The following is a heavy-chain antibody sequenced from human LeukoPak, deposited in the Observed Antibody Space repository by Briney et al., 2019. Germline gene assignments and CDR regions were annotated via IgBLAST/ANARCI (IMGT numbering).Heavy chain of an antibody. J-gene: IGHJ4*02. CDR2: IKQDGSEK. V-gene: IGHV3-7*01. Sequence: PGGSLRLSCAASGFTFSSHWMSWVRQAPGKGLEWVANIKQDGSEKYYVDSVKGRFTISRDNAKNSLYLQMNSLRAEDTAVYYCARGGPNYGDYGGYWGQGTLVTVSS. CDR1: GFTFSSHW. CDR3: ARGGPNYGDYGGY. D-gene: IGHD4-17*01.